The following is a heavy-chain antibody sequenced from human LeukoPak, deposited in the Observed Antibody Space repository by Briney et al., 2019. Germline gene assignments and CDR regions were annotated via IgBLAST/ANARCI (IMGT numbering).Heavy chain of an antibody. V-gene: IGHV1-46*01. CDR3: VRDSSSSSLADH. Sequence: ASVKVSCKASGYTFTSYHMHWVRQAPGQGLEWMGIINPSGGSATYAQKFQGRVTMTRDTSTSTVYMDLSSLRSEDTAVYYCVRDSSSSSLADHWGQGTLVTVSS. D-gene: IGHD2-2*01. J-gene: IGHJ5*02. CDR2: INPSGGSA. CDR1: GYTFTSYH.